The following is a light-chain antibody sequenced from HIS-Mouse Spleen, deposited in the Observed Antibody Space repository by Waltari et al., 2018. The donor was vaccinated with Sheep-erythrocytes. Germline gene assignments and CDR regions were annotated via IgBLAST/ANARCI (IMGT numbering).Light chain of an antibody. Sequence: SYELTQPPSVSVSPGQTARITCSGDALPTQYAYWYQQKPGQAPVLGIYKDSERPSGIPERCSGSSSGTTVTLTISGVQAEDEADYYCQSADSSGTWVFGGGTKLTVL. CDR1: ALPTQY. V-gene: IGLV3-25*03. CDR3: QSADSSGTWV. J-gene: IGLJ3*02. CDR2: KDS.